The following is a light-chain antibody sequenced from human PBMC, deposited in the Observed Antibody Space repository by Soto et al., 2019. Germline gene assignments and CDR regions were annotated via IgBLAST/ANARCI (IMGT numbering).Light chain of an antibody. CDR1: SSDVGAYNY. CDR3: SSYTTTPTNTWV. CDR2: AVS. V-gene: IGLV2-14*01. J-gene: IGLJ3*02. Sequence: QSVLTQPASVSGSPGQSITISCTGTSSDVGAYNYVSWYQQYPGKAPKLMIYAVSNRPSGVSNRFSGSKSGNTASLTISGLQAEDKADYYCSSYTTTPTNTWVFGGGTKLTVL.